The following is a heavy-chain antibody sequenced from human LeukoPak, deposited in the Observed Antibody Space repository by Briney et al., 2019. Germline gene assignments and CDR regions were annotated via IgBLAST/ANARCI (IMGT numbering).Heavy chain of an antibody. V-gene: IGHV3-23*01. CDR3: AKRGVVIRALLIVGFHKEAYYFDY. CDR2: ISASGGST. CDR1: GITLSNYG. D-gene: IGHD3-10*01. J-gene: IGHJ4*02. Sequence: GGSLRLSCAVSGITLSNYGMSWVRQAPGKGLEWVAGISASGGSTDYADSVKGRFTISRDSPKSTLYPQMNSLRAEDTAVYFCAKRGVVIRALLIVGFHKEAYYFDYWGQGALVTVSS.